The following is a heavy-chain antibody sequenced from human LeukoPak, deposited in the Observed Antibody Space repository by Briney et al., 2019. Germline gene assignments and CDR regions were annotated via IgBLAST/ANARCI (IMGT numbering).Heavy chain of an antibody. Sequence: SETLSLTCTVSGGSISSYYWSWIRQPPGKGLEWIGYIYYSGSTNYNPSLKSRVTISVDTSKNQFSLRLSSVTAADTAVYYCARSTLFCYYYMDVWGKGTTVTVSS. D-gene: IGHD2-2*01. CDR1: GGSISSYY. CDR2: IYYSGST. J-gene: IGHJ6*03. CDR3: ARSTLFCYYYMDV. V-gene: IGHV4-59*01.